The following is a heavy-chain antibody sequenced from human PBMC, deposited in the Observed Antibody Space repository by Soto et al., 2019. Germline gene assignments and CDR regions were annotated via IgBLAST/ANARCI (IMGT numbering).Heavy chain of an antibody. D-gene: IGHD2-15*01. Sequence: EVQLVESGGGLVQSGGSLRLSCIASGFSLTQYWMSWVRQTPRKGLEWVAKINEDGTKRDYMESVEGRFTISRDNGKNSVSLQMNSLRADDTAVYFCTRWDGRCSGGSCFFDSWGQGTLVTVSS. CDR3: TRWDGRCSGGSCFFDS. V-gene: IGHV3-7*01. J-gene: IGHJ4*02. CDR2: INEDGTKR. CDR1: GFSLTQYW.